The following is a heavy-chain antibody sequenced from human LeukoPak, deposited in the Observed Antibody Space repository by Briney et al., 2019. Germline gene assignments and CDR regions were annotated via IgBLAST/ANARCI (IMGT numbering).Heavy chain of an antibody. CDR3: ATVAVIRGVTYFDY. J-gene: IGHJ4*02. Sequence: SETLSLTCTVSGGSISSYYWSWIRQPPGKGLEWIGYNYYSGSTNYNPSLKSRVTISVDTSKSQFSLKLRSVTAADTAVYYCATVAVIRGVTYFDYWGQGTLVTVSS. CDR2: NYYSGST. V-gene: IGHV4-59*01. D-gene: IGHD3-10*01. CDR1: GGSISSYY.